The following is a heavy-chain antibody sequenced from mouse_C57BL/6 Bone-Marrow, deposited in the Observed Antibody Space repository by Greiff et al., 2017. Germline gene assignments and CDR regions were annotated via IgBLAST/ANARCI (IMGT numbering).Heavy chain of an antibody. CDR2: INSDGGST. V-gene: IGHV5-2*01. J-gene: IGHJ3*01. CDR1: EYEFPSHD. CDR3: ARPVYSNYLAWFAY. D-gene: IGHD2-5*01. Sequence: EVKVVESGGGLVQPGESLKLSCESNEYEFPSHDMSWVRKTPEKRLELVAAINSDGGSTYYPDTMERRFIISRDNTKKTLYLQMSSLRSEDTALYYCARPVYSNYLAWFAYWGQGTLVTVSA.